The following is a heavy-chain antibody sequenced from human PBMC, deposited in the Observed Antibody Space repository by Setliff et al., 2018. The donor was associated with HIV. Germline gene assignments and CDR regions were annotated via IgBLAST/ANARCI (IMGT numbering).Heavy chain of an antibody. V-gene: IGHV3-74*01. J-gene: IGHJ4*02. Sequence: GGSLRLSCVASGFTFSNYWMHWVRQAPGKGLVWVSRINTDGSSISHADSVKGRFTISIDNAKNTLFLQLNSLRAADTAVYYCASSNVVVVPASVSDAFDRWGQGTRVTVSS. CDR1: GFTFSNYW. CDR3: ASSNVVVVPASVSDAFDR. CDR2: INTDGSSI. D-gene: IGHD2-21*02.